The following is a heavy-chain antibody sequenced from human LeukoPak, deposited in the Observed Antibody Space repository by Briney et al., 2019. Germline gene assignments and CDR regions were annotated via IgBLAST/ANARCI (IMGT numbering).Heavy chain of an antibody. D-gene: IGHD6-6*01. CDR1: GYTFTGYY. V-gene: IGHV1-2*04. CDR2: INPNSGGT. CDR3: ARAGLTCSSRAARPFDY. Sequence: ASVKVSRKASGYTFTGYYMHWVRQAPGQGLEWMGWINPNSGGTNYAQKFQGWVTMTRDRAISTASMELSRLRSGDAAVYYCARAGLTCSSRAARPFDYWGQGTLVTVSS. J-gene: IGHJ4*02.